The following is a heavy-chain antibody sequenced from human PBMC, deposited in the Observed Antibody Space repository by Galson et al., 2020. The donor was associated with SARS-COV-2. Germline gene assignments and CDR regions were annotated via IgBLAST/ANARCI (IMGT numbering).Heavy chain of an antibody. V-gene: IGHV2-70*01. CDR1: GFSLSTSGMC. CDR2: IDRDDDK. J-gene: IGHJ5*02. D-gene: IGHD3-9*01. Sequence: SGPTLVKPTQTLTLTCTFSGFSLSTSGMCVSWIRQPPAKALEWLALIDRDDDKYYSTSLKTRLTISKDTSKNQVVLTMTNMDPVDTATYYCARTHYDILTGRNWFDPWGQGTLVTVSS. CDR3: ARTHYDILTGRNWFDP.